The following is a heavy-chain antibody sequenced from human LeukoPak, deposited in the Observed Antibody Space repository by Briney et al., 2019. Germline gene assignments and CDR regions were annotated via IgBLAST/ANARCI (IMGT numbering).Heavy chain of an antibody. CDR1: GGTFSSYA. CDR3: ARDEGGYCSSTSCAFDI. D-gene: IGHD2-2*01. CDR2: IIPIFGTA. V-gene: IGHV1-69*05. Sequence: ASVKVSCKASGGTFSSYAISWVRQAPGQGLEWMGGIIPIFGTANYAQKFQGRVTITTDESTSTAYMELSSLRSEDTAVYYCARDEGGYCSSTSCAFDIWGQGTMVTVSS. J-gene: IGHJ3*02.